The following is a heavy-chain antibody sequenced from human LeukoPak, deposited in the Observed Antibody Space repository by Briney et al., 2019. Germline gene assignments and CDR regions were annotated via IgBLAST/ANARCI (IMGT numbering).Heavy chain of an antibody. V-gene: IGHV3-30*02. CDR3: AKELRPRYYFDY. Sequence: GGSLRLSCAASGFTFSSYGMHWVRQAPGKGLEWVAFIRYDGSNKYYADSVKGRSTISRDNSKNTLYLQMNSLRAEDTAVYYCAKELRPRYYFDYWGQGTLVTVSS. CDR2: IRYDGSNK. D-gene: IGHD2-15*01. CDR1: GFTFSSYG. J-gene: IGHJ4*02.